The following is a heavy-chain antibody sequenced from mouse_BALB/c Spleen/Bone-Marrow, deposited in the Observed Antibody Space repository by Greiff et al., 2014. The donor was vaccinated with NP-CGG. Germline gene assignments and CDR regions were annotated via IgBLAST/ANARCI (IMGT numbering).Heavy chain of an antibody. CDR1: GFTFNTYA. Sequence: EVQGVESGGRLVQPKGSLKLSCAASGFTFNTYAMNWVRQAPGKGLEWVACIRSKSNNFPTYYADSVKDRFTISRDDSQSMLYLQMNNLKTEDTAMYYCVTSTYFDVWGAGTTVTVSS. D-gene: IGHD6-1*01. CDR2: IRSKSNNFPT. V-gene: IGHV10-1*02. J-gene: IGHJ1*01. CDR3: VTSTYFDV.